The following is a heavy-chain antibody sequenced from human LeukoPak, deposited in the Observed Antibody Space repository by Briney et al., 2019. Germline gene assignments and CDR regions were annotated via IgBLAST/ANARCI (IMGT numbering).Heavy chain of an antibody. Sequence: GGSLRLSCAASGFIFSNYAMHWVRQAPGKGLDWVAVISYDGNNKYYAHSVEGRFTVSRDNSKNTVYLQMNSLRDEDTAVYYCARVGASSGYQDRWATVGYWGQGTLAIVSS. CDR1: GFIFSNYA. D-gene: IGHD3-22*01. CDR3: ARVGASSGYQDRWATVGY. CDR2: ISYDGNNK. V-gene: IGHV3-30-3*01. J-gene: IGHJ4*02.